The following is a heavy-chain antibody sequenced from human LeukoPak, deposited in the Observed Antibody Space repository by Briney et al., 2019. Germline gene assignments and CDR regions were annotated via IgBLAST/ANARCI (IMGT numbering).Heavy chain of an antibody. CDR2: MNPNSGNT. Sequence: GASVKVSCKASGYTFTSYDINWVRQATGQGLEWMGWMNPNSGNTGYAQKFQGRVTMTRNTSISTAYMELSSLRSEDTAVYYCAREGVYYYYYGMDVWGQGTTVTVSS. J-gene: IGHJ6*02. CDR3: AREGVYYYYYGMDV. V-gene: IGHV1-8*01. CDR1: GYTFTSYD. D-gene: IGHD3-10*01.